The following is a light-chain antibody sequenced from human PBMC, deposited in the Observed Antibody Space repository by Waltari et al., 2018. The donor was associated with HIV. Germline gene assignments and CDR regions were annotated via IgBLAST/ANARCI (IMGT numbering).Light chain of an antibody. J-gene: IGLJ1*01. CDR2: EVH. Sequence: QSALTQPASVSASPGQSITISCTGTSSDVGNYNVVSWYRQFPDKAPQLLIFEVHKRPSVVSNPFSCSKSGNSASLTIAGLLADDEAYYYCCSYAGGNSYVFGTGTKVTVL. V-gene: IGLV2-23*02. CDR3: CSYAGGNSYV. CDR1: SSDVGNYNV.